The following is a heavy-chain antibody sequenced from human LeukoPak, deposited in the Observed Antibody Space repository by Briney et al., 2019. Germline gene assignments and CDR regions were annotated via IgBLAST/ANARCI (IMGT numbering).Heavy chain of an antibody. Sequence: GGSLRLSCAASGFTFSSYAMHWVRQAPGKELEWVAVISYDGSNKYYADSVKGRLTISRDNSKNTLYLQMNSLRAEDTAVYYCARGPASLAEYFQHWGQGTLVTVSS. J-gene: IGHJ1*01. V-gene: IGHV3-30*04. CDR3: ARGPASLAEYFQH. CDR1: GFTFSSYA. CDR2: ISYDGSNK.